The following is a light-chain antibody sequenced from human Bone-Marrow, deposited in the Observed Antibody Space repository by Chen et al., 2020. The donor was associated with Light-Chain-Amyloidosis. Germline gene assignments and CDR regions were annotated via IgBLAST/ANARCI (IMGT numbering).Light chain of an antibody. CDR2: ATS. V-gene: IGKV1-5*01. Sequence: DIQLTQSPSTLSASIGDRVTLTCRASQSIRSWLAWYQQKPGKAPRLLIYATSTLHSGVPSRFSGSGSVTDFTLTITDLQPDDFTTYYCHQYYTYPWTFGQGIKVDLK. CDR1: QSIRSW. CDR3: HQYYTYPWT. J-gene: IGKJ1*01.